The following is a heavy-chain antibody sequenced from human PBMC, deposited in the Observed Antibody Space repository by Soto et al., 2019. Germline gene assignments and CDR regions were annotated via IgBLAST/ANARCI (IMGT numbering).Heavy chain of an antibody. CDR3: ARGPIFGVVVDGDYYYYGMDV. CDR1: GGTFSSYA. J-gene: IGHJ6*02. D-gene: IGHD3-3*01. CDR2: IIPIFGTA. Sequence: GPSVKVSCKASGGTFSSYAISWVRQAPGQGLEWMGGIIPIFGTANYAQKFQGRVTITADESTSTAYMELSSLRSEDTAVYYCARGPIFGVVVDGDYYYYGMDVWGQGTTITVSS. V-gene: IGHV1-69*13.